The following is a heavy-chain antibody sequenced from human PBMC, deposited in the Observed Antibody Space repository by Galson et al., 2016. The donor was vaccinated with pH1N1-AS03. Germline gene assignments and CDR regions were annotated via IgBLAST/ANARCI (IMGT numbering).Heavy chain of an antibody. Sequence: LSLTCTVSGGSISGYFWSWIRQPPGKGLEWIGYIHYSGSTNYNPSLRSRVTISVDASMNQFSLKVNSVTPADTAVYYCARYSSSADYFDYWGQGTQVTVSS. J-gene: IGHJ4*02. CDR2: IHYSGST. V-gene: IGHV4-59*01. D-gene: IGHD3-22*01. CDR1: GGSISGYF. CDR3: ARYSSSADYFDY.